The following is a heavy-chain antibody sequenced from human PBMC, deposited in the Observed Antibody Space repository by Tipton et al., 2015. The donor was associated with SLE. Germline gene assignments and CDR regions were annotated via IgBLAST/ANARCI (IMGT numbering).Heavy chain of an antibody. CDR1: GGSISSSGYY. CDR3: ARGLNKGNPFFGY. V-gene: IGHV4-39*07. J-gene: IGHJ4*02. CDR2: INHSGST. Sequence: TLSLTCTVSGGSISSSGYYWSWIRQPPGEGLEWIGEINHSGSTNYNPSLKSRVTISVDTSKNQFSLKLSSMTAADTAVYYCARGLNKGNPFFGYWGQGTLVTVSS. D-gene: IGHD2/OR15-2a*01.